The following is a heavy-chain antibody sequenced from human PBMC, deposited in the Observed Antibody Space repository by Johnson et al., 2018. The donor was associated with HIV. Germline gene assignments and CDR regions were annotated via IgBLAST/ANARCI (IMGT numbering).Heavy chain of an antibody. Sequence: EVQLVESGGDLVKPGGSLRLSCTVSGFTFTNAWMSWVRQAPGKGLEWVGRFKGKTDGWTTDFAAPGKGRFTISRDDSKITLYLQMNSLRTDDTAVYYCARPRVVITPHDAFDIWGQGTMVTVSS. V-gene: IGHV3-15*01. CDR1: GFTFTNAW. CDR3: ARPRVVITPHDAFDI. J-gene: IGHJ3*02. CDR2: FKGKTDGWTT. D-gene: IGHD3-22*01.